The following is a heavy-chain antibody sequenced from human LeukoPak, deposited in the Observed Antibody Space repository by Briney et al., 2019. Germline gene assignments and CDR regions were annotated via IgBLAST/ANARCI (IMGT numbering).Heavy chain of an antibody. CDR3: ARASGSYDFWSGYSEPLDY. CDR2: IYYSGST. V-gene: IGHV4-59*02. J-gene: IGHJ4*02. D-gene: IGHD3-3*01. Sequence: PSKALSLTCTVSGGSVSSYYWSWIRQPPGKGLEWIGYIYYSGSTNYNPSLKSRVTISVDTSKNQFSLKLSSVTAADTAVYYCARASGSYDFWSGYSEPLDYWGQGTLVTVSS. CDR1: GGSVSSYY.